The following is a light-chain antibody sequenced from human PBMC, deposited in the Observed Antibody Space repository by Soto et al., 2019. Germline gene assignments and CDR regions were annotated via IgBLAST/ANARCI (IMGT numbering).Light chain of an antibody. CDR3: SSYTSSSVV. V-gene: IGLV2-14*01. CDR2: EVS. CDR1: SSDVGGYDY. J-gene: IGLJ2*01. Sequence: QSALTQPASVSGSPGQSIIISCTGTSSDVGGYDYVSWYQQYPGKAPKLMIYEVSDRPSGVSHRFSGSKSGNTASLTISGLQAEDEADYYCSSYTSSSVVFGGGTKLTVL.